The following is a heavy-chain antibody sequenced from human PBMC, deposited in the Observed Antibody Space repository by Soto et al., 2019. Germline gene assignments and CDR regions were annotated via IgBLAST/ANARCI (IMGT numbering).Heavy chain of an antibody. CDR1: GFTFDDYA. Sequence: EVQLVESGGGLVQPGRSLRLSCAASGFTFDDYAMHWVRQAPGKGLEWVSGISWNSGSIGYADSVKGRFTISRDNAKNSLYLQMISLRAEDTALYYCAKDIAPISIAAAGFDPWGQGTLVTVSS. V-gene: IGHV3-9*01. CDR3: AKDIAPISIAAAGFDP. CDR2: ISWNSGSI. D-gene: IGHD6-13*01. J-gene: IGHJ5*02.